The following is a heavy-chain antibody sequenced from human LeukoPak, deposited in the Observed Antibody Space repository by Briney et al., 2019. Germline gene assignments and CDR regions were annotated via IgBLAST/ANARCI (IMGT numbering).Heavy chain of an antibody. Sequence: GGSLRLSCAASGFTFSSYSMNWVRQAPGKELEWVSYISSSSSTIYYADSVKGRFTISRDNAKNSLYLQMNSLRAEDTAVYYCARSRGVDYWGQGTLVTVSS. CDR3: ARSRGVDY. J-gene: IGHJ4*02. V-gene: IGHV3-48*01. CDR2: ISSSSSTI. CDR1: GFTFSSYS. D-gene: IGHD3-10*01.